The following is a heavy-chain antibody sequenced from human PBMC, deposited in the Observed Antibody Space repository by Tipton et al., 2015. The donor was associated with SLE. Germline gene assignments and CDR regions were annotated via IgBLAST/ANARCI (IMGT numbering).Heavy chain of an antibody. D-gene: IGHD3-3*01. CDR1: GFTFNSYW. V-gene: IGHV3-7*01. CDR3: ARGDITIFGVVITTAPFDH. J-gene: IGHJ4*02. Sequence: SLRLSCAASGFTFNSYWMSWVRQVPGKGLEWVATIKEDGSETYYVESVRGRFTISRDNAKNSLFLQMNSLRVEDTAFYYCARGDITIFGVVITTAPFDHWGQGTLVTVSS. CDR2: IKEDGSET.